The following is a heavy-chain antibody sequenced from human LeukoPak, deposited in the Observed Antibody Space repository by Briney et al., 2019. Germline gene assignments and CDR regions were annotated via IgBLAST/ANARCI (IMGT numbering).Heavy chain of an antibody. Sequence: HPSETLSLTCTVSGDSISNDGSISNGGHYWSWIRQFPGKGLEWIGYIYHSGNTYYNPSLESRVTMSVDTSENRFSLKVNSVTAADTAIYYCARDTRIEWLRFLDYWGQGILVTVSS. J-gene: IGHJ4*02. CDR1: GDSISNDGSISNGGHY. CDR2: IYHSGNT. V-gene: IGHV4-31*03. CDR3: ARDTRIEWLRFLDY. D-gene: IGHD5-12*01.